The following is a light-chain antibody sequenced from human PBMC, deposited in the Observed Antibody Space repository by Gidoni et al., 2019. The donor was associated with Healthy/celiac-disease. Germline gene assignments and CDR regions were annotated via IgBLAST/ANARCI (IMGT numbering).Light chain of an antibody. J-gene: IGKJ1*01. Sequence: EIVLTQSPGTLSLSPGERATLSCSASQSVSSSYLAWYQQKPGQAPRLLIFGASSRATGIPDRFSGSGSGTDFTLTISRLEPEDFAVYYCQQYGSFPETFGQGTKVEIK. V-gene: IGKV3-20*01. CDR3: QQYGSFPET. CDR1: QSVSSSY. CDR2: GAS.